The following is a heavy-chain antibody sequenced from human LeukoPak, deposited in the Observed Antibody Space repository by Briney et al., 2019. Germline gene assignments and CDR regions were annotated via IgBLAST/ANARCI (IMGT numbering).Heavy chain of an antibody. CDR1: GGSISGYY. Sequence: KPSETLSLTCIVSGGSISGYYWSWIRQPPGKGLEWIGSIYYSGSTDYSPSLKSRVIISVDTSKNQFSLSLISVTAADTAVYYCARDGVSALNLYSDLWGRGTLVTVSS. CDR3: ARDGVSALNLYSDL. J-gene: IGHJ2*01. V-gene: IGHV4-59*01. D-gene: IGHD3-3*01. CDR2: IYYSGST.